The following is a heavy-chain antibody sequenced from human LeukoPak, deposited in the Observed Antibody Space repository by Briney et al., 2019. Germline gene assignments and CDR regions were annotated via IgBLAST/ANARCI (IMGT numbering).Heavy chain of an antibody. CDR2: ISGSGGST. CDR3: AKALRLGELSFIY. V-gene: IGHV3-23*01. J-gene: IGHJ4*02. D-gene: IGHD3-16*02. Sequence: GGSLRLSCAASGFTFSSYAMSWVRQAPGKGLEWVSAISGSGGSTYYADSVKGRFTISRDNSMNTLYLQMNSLRAEDTAVYYCAKALRLGELSFIYWGQGTLVAVSS. CDR1: GFTFSSYA.